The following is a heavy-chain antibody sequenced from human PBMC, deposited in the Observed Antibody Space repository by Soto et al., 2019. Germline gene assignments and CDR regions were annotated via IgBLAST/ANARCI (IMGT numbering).Heavy chain of an antibody. D-gene: IGHD3-10*01. Sequence: ASVKVSCKASGYTFTSYGISWVRQAPGQGLEWMGWISAYNGNTNYAQKLQGRVTMTTDTSTSTAYMELSSLRSDDTSLSYCARDRYYYGSDGAFDIWGQGTMVTVSS. CDR3: ARDRYYYGSDGAFDI. V-gene: IGHV1-18*01. J-gene: IGHJ3*02. CDR2: ISAYNGNT. CDR1: GYTFTSYG.